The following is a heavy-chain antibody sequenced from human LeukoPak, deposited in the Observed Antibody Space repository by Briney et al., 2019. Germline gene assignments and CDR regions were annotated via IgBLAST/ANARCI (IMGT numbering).Heavy chain of an antibody. J-gene: IGHJ5*02. CDR2: MNPNSGNT. CDR1: GYTFTSYD. CDR3: ARKRIAAPGWFDP. V-gene: IGHV1-8*01. Sequence: ASVTVSCKASGYTFTSYDINWVRQATGQGLEWMGWMNPNSGNTGYAQKFQGRVTMTRNTSISTAYMELSSLRSEDTAVYYCARKRIAAPGWFDPWGQGTLVTVSS. D-gene: IGHD6-13*01.